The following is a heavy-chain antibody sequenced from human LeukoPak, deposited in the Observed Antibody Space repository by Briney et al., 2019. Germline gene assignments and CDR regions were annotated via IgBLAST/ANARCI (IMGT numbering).Heavy chain of an antibody. J-gene: IGHJ5*02. CDR1: GGSFNDYY. CDR2: INLRGST. V-gene: IGHV4-34*01. D-gene: IGHD6-19*01. Sequence: PSETLSLTCAVYGGSFNDYYWNWIRQPPGKGLEWIGEINLRGSTTYNPSLKSRVTISLDESKNQFSLKLSSVTAADTAVYYCAKTAVAGTPYNWFDPWGQGTLVTVSS. CDR3: AKTAVAGTPYNWFDP.